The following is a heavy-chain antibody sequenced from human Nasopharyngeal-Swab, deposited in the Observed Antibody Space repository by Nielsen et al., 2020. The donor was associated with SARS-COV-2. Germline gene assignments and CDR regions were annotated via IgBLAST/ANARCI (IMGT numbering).Heavy chain of an antibody. V-gene: IGHV3-48*01. J-gene: IGHJ4*02. CDR3: VKHQGSSSDQ. CDR1: GFIFSNYN. Sequence: GESLKISCAASGFIFSNYNMKWVRQAPGKGLEWISYINSRGSPTYYADSVRGRFTISRDNAKDSLYLQLNSLRPEDTAVYYCVKHQGSSSDQWGQGSLVTVSS. CDR2: INSRGSPT.